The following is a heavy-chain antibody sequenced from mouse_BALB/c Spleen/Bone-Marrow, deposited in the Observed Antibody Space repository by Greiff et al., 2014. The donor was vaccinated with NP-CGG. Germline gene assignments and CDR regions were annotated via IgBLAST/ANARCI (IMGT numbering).Heavy chain of an antibody. Sequence: VQLVESGPGLVAPSQSLSITCTVSGFSLTSYGVHWVRQPPGKVLEWLGVIWAGGSTNYNSALMSRLSISKDNSKSQVFLKMNSPQTDDTAMYYCARGSYYEGAMDYWGQGTSVTVSS. V-gene: IGHV2-9*02. CDR2: IWAGGST. J-gene: IGHJ4*01. D-gene: IGHD1-1*01. CDR3: ARGSYYEGAMDY. CDR1: GFSLTSYG.